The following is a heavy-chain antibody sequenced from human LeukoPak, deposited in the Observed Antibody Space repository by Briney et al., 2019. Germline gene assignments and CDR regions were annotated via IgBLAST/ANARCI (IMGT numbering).Heavy chain of an antibody. CDR2: ISGSGGST. CDR3: ARGKVDIVATTVGYFDY. D-gene: IGHD5-12*01. CDR1: GFTFSSYA. J-gene: IGHJ4*02. V-gene: IGHV3-23*01. Sequence: GGSLRLSCAASGFTFSSYAMSWVRQAPGKGLEWVSAISGSGGSTYYADSVKGRFTISRDNSKNTLYLQMNSLRAEDTAVYYCARGKVDIVATTVGYFDYWGQGTLVTVSS.